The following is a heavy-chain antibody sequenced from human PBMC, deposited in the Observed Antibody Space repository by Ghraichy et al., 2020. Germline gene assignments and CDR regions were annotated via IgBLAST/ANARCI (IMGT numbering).Heavy chain of an antibody. CDR3: ARRRYGSSFRDC. D-gene: IGHD6-13*01. V-gene: IGHV4-39*01. J-gene: IGHJ4*02. Sequence: SETLSLTCTVSGGSISSSSYFWGWIRQPPGKGLEWIGTFHYSGSTYYNPSLKSRVTLSVDTSKNQFSLKLSSVTAADTAVYYCARRRYGSSFRDCWGQGTLVTVSS. CDR2: FHYSGST. CDR1: GGSISSSSYF.